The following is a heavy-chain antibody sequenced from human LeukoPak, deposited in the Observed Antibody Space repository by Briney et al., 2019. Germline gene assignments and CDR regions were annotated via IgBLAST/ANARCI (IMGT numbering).Heavy chain of an antibody. V-gene: IGHV4-34*01. CDR1: GGSFSGYY. CDR2: ISHSGST. Sequence: ETLSLTCAVYGGSFSGYYWSWIRQPPGKGLEWIGEISHSGSTNYNPSLKSRVTISLDTSKNQFSLKLRSVTAADTAVYYCARRILAAAGTTMGYWGQGTL. CDR3: ARRILAAAGTTMGY. D-gene: IGHD6-13*01. J-gene: IGHJ4*02.